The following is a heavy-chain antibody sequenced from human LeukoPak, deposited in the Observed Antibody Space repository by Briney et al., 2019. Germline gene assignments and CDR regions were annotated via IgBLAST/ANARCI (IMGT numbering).Heavy chain of an antibody. J-gene: IGHJ4*02. CDR1: GFTFSNYW. CDR3: ASRHCSGGRCYFAGADPFDY. V-gene: IGHV3-53*01. Sequence: PGGSLRLSCAASGFTFSNYWMSWVRQAPGKGLEWVSVIYSGGSTSYVDSVKGRFTTSRDNSKNTLYLQMNSLRAEDTAVYYCASRHCSGGRCYFAGADPFDYWGQGTLVTVSS. D-gene: IGHD2-15*01. CDR2: IYSGGST.